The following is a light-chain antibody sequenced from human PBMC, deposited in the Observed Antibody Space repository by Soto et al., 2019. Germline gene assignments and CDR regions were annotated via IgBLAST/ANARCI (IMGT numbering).Light chain of an antibody. CDR3: CSYAGTYSPV. V-gene: IGLV2-11*01. CDR2: DVS. Sequence: QSALTQPPSVSGSPGQSVTISCTGTSREVGAYNFVSWYQQYPGKAPKLIIFDVSARPSGVPDRFSGSKSGNTASLTISGLQADDEADYYCCSYAGTYSPVLGGGTKVTVL. J-gene: IGLJ2*01. CDR1: SREVGAYNF.